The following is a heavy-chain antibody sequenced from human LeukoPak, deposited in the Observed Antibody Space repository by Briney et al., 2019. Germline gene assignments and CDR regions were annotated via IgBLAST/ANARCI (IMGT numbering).Heavy chain of an antibody. J-gene: IGHJ4*02. Sequence: EASVKVSCXASGYTFTSHDINWVRQATGQGLEWMGWMNPNSGNTGYAQKFQGRVTMTRNTSISTAYMELSSLRSEDTAVYYCARVMATDMYYFDYWGQGTLVTVSS. V-gene: IGHV1-8*01. CDR1: GYTFTSHD. CDR2: MNPNSGNT. CDR3: ARVMATDMYYFDY. D-gene: IGHD5-12*01.